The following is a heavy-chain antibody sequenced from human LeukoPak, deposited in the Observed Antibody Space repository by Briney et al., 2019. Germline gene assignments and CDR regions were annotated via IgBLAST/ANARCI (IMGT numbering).Heavy chain of an antibody. CDR1: EFTFSSYW. J-gene: IGHJ4*02. CDR3: ARLGARQILEY. D-gene: IGHD4-17*01. Sequence: GGSLRLSCAASEFTFSSYWMSWVRQAPGKGLEWVANIKQDGGEKYYLDSVKGRFTVSRDNAKNSLYLQMNSLRAEDTAVYYCARLGARQILEYWGQGTLVTVSS. CDR2: IKQDGGEK. V-gene: IGHV3-7*01.